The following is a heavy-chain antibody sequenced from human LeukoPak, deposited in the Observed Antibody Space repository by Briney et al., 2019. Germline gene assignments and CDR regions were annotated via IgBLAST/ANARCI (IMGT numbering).Heavy chain of an antibody. Sequence: SETLSLTCTISGGSISNNNYYWRWIRQPPGKGLEWFGSIFYSGSTYYNPSLKSRLTISLDTSKNQHSLELASVTAADTAGYYCARHPLLPTAAWVPNDFDYWGQGTLVTVSS. D-gene: IGHD6-13*01. CDR1: GGSISNNNYY. CDR2: IFYSGST. V-gene: IGHV4-39*01. J-gene: IGHJ4*02. CDR3: ARHPLLPTAAWVPNDFDY.